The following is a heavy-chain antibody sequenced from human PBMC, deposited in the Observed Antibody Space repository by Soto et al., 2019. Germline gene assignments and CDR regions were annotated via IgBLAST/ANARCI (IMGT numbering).Heavy chain of an antibody. V-gene: IGHV4-31*03. Sequence: QVQLQESGPGLVKPSQTLSLTCTVSGGSISSGGYYWSWIRQHPGKGLEWIGYIYYSGSTYYNPSLKSRVTISVDTSKNQFSLELSSVTAADTAVYYCARDGNCSGGSCYSPDAFDIWGQGTMVTVSS. CDR2: IYYSGST. CDR1: GGSISSGGYY. J-gene: IGHJ3*02. CDR3: ARDGNCSGGSCYSPDAFDI. D-gene: IGHD2-15*01.